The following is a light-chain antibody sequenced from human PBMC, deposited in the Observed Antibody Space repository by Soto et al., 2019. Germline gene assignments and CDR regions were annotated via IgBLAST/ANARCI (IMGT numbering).Light chain of an antibody. CDR3: SSFTTSATLI. CDR1: SSDVGYYNR. Sequence: QSVLTQPPSVSGSPGQSVTISCTGTSSDVGYYNRVSWYQQRPGTAPKLMIYEVTNRPSGVPERFSGSKSGNTASLTVSGLQAEDEADYYCSSFTTSATLIFGGGTKLTVL. CDR2: EVT. J-gene: IGLJ2*01. V-gene: IGLV2-18*02.